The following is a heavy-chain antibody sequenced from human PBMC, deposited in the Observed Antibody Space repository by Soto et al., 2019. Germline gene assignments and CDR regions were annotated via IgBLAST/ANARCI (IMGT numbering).Heavy chain of an antibody. CDR1: GFTFSSYA. CDR2: ISYDGSNK. J-gene: IGHJ3*02. D-gene: IGHD3-3*01. CDR3: GKDYDFWSGYGDAFDI. Sequence: LRLSCAASGFTFSSYAMHWVRQAPGKGLEWVAVISYDGSNKYYADSVKGRFTISRDNSKNTLYLQMNSLRAEDTAVYYCGKDYDFWSGYGDAFDIWGQGTMVTVSS. V-gene: IGHV3-30-3*01.